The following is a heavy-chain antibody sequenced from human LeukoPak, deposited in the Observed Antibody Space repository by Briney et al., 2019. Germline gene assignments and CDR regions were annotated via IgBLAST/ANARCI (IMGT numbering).Heavy chain of an antibody. V-gene: IGHV3-66*01. D-gene: IGHD7-27*01. J-gene: IGHJ4*02. Sequence: PGGSLRLSCAASGFTVSSNYMSWVRQAPGKGLEWVSIVNSDGITYNADSVKGRFIISRDNSKNTVSLEMNRLRVEDTAIYYCAAGWGFLDYWGQGTLVTVSS. CDR1: GFTVSSNY. CDR2: VNSDGIT. CDR3: AAGWGFLDY.